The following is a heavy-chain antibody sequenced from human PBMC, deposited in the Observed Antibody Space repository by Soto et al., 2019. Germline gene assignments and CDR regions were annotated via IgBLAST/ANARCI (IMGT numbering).Heavy chain of an antibody. V-gene: IGHV1-69*13. D-gene: IGHD6-6*01. J-gene: IGHJ4*02. CDR1: GGTFSSYA. Sequence: ASVKVSCKASGGTFSSYAISWVRQAPGQGLEWMGGIIPIFGTANYAQKFQGRVTITADESTSTAYMELSSLRSEDTAVYYCARESYSSSTINRGNKLDYWGQGTLVTVSS. CDR2: IIPIFGTA. CDR3: ARESYSSSTINRGNKLDY.